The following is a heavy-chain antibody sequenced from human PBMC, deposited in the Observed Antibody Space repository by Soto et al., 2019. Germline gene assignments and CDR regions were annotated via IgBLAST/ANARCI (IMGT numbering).Heavy chain of an antibody. J-gene: IGHJ4*02. Sequence: QVQLVESGGGVVQPGRSLRLSCAASGFTFSSYGMHWVRQAPGKGLEWVAVISYDGSNKYYADSVKGRFTISRDNSKNTLYLQMNSLRAEDTAVYYCAKDVGCGGDCYAPGRKWGQGTPVTVSS. CDR3: AKDVGCGGDCYAPGRK. CDR1: GFTFSSYG. D-gene: IGHD2-21*02. V-gene: IGHV3-30*18. CDR2: ISYDGSNK.